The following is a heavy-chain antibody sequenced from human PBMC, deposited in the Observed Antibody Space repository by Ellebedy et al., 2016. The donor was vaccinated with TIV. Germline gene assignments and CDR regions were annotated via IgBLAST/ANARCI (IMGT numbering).Heavy chain of an antibody. CDR1: GGSTSPYY. Sequence: MPSETLSLTCTVSGGSTSPYYWSWIRQPPGQGLEWIGYIYYSGYTEYNPSLKARVTISLDTSKDQFSLRLSSVTAADTAVYYCARGPLRYFDWVYYYHGMDVWGQGTTVTVSS. V-gene: IGHV4-59*08. CDR3: ARGPLRYFDWVYYYHGMDV. J-gene: IGHJ6*02. CDR2: IYYSGYT. D-gene: IGHD3-9*01.